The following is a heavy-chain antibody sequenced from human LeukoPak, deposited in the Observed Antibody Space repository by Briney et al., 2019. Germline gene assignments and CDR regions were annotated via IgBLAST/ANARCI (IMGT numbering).Heavy chain of an antibody. CDR3: ARNNFGDFLELAY. V-gene: IGHV4-31*03. J-gene: IGHJ4*02. CDR2: IYSSGIT. D-gene: IGHD2-21*02. CDR1: GGSISSGGYY. Sequence: PSETLSLTCTVSGGSISSGGYYWSWIRQLPGKGLEWIGYIYSSGITHYNPSVKSRLTISVDTSKSQFSLDLSSVTAADTAVYFCARNNFGDFLELAYWGQGTLVTVSS.